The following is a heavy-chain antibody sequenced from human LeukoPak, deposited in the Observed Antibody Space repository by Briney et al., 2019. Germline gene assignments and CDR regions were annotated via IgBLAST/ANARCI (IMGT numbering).Heavy chain of an antibody. D-gene: IGHD2-21*01. Sequence: PSQTLSLTCAISGDSVSSNSAAWNWIRQSPPRGLEWLGRTYYRSNWYNDYAVSVKSRITINPDTSKNQFSLQLNSVTPEDTAVYYCARAGLRGSSGEWYYYYYGMDVWGQGTTVTVSS. CDR1: GDSVSSNSAA. J-gene: IGHJ6*02. V-gene: IGHV6-1*01. CDR3: ARAGLRGSSGEWYYYYYGMDV. CDR2: TYYRSNWYN.